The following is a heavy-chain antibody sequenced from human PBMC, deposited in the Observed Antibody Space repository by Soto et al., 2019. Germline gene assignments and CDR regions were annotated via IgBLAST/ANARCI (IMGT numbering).Heavy chain of an antibody. J-gene: IGHJ4*02. Sequence: QVQLVQSGAELRKPGSSVQVSCKASGGTFYTYTFSWVRQAPGQGLEWMGSITPIYPTTNYAARFQGRLTTTADGSTHTAYMDLTSLTSEDTAVYYCARIPRYSFPTSDDLDSWGQGTLVTVSS. CDR2: ITPIYPTT. D-gene: IGHD5-18*01. CDR3: ARIPRYSFPTSDDLDS. V-gene: IGHV1-69*15. CDR1: GGTFYTYT.